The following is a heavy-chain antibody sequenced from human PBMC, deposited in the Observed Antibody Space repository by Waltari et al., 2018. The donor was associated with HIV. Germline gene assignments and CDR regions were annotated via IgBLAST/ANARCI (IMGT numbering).Heavy chain of an antibody. D-gene: IGHD3-10*01. CDR1: GFTFSNAW. V-gene: IGHV3-15*01. CDR3: TTDLWFGELLEHYGMDV. Sequence: EVQLVESGGGLVKPGGSLRLSCAASGFTFSNAWMSWVRQAPGKGLEWVGRIKSKTDGGTTDYAAPVKGRFTISRDDSKNTLYLQMNSLKTEDTAVYYCTTDLWFGELLEHYGMDVWGQGTTVTVSS. CDR2: IKSKTDGGTT. J-gene: IGHJ6*02.